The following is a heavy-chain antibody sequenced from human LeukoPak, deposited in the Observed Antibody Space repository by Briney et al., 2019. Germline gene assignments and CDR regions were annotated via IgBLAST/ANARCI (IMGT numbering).Heavy chain of an antibody. CDR3: ARGGGGNFDY. CDR1: GGSISSGGYY. D-gene: IGHD3-16*01. J-gene: IGHJ4*02. CDR2: IYYSGST. V-gene: IGHV4-31*03. Sequence: SETLSLTCIVSGGSISSGGYYWSWIRQHPGKGLEWIGYIYYSGSTYYNPSLKSRVTISVDTSKNQFSLKLSSVTAADTAVYYCARGGGGNFDYWGQGTLVTVSS.